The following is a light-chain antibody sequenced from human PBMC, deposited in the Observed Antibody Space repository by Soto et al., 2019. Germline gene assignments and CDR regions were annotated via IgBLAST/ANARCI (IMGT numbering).Light chain of an antibody. Sequence: EIVLTQSPATLSLSPGERATLSCRASQSVNSNLAWYQQKPGQAPRLLIYGASTRAAGIPARFSGSGSGTEFTLTISSLQSEDLAVYYCQQYDTWPPVTVGRGNKVDIK. CDR3: QQYDTWPPVT. CDR1: QSVNSN. CDR2: GAS. V-gene: IGKV3-15*01. J-gene: IGKJ1*01.